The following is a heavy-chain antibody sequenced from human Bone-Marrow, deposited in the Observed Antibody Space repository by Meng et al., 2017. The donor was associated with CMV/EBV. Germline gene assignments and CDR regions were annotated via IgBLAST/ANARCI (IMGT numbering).Heavy chain of an antibody. V-gene: IGHV3-48*03. CDR2: ISSSGSTK. J-gene: IGHJ4*02. Sequence: GESLKISCAASGFTFGSYEMNWVRQAPGKGLEWIAYISSSGSTKNYAGAVKGRFTISRDNSKNTLYLQMNSLRAEDTAVYYCAKPVRRFLEGGDYWGQGTLVTVSS. CDR3: AKPVRRFLEGGDY. D-gene: IGHD3-3*01. CDR1: GFTFGSYE.